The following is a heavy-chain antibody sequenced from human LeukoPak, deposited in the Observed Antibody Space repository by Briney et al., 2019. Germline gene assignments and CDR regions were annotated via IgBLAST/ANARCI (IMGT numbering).Heavy chain of an antibody. CDR3: ARDRSPEGYYDSSHWDYYHGMDV. D-gene: IGHD3-22*01. V-gene: IGHV4-39*07. CDR1: GGSTSSSSYY. J-gene: IGHJ6*02. Sequence: SETLSLTCTVSGGSTSSSSYYWGWIRQPPGKGLEWIGRIYYSGSTYYNPSLKSRVTISVDTSKNQFSLNLSSVTAADTAMYYCARDRSPEGYYDSSHWDYYHGMDVWGQGTTVTVSS. CDR2: IYYSGST.